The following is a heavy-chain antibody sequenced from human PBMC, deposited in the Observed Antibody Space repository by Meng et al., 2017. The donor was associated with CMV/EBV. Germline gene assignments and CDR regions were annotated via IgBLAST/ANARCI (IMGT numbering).Heavy chain of an antibody. CDR1: GYTFTGYY. Sequence: ASVKVSCKASGYTFTGYYMHWVRQAPGQGLEGMGWINPNSGGTNYAQKFQGGVTMTRDTSISTAYMELSRLRSDDTAVYYCARASSGDGSAFDIWGQGTMVTVSS. D-gene: IGHD2-15*01. CDR3: ARASSGDGSAFDI. J-gene: IGHJ3*02. CDR2: INPNSGGT. V-gene: IGHV1-2*02.